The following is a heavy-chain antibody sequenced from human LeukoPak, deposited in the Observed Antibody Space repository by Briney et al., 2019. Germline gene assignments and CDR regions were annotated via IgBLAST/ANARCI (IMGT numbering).Heavy chain of an antibody. V-gene: IGHV3-7*01. CDR1: GFTFSDYW. CDR2: IDQDGSSE. D-gene: IGHD2-21*02. J-gene: IGHJ4*02. CDR3: ARGDWAPFDY. Sequence: GGSLRLSCAASGFTFSDYWMNWVRQAPGKGLEWVANIDQDGSSEYYVGSVQGRFTISRDNAKNSLYLQMNSLRAEDTAVYYCARGDWAPFDYWGQRSLLTVSS.